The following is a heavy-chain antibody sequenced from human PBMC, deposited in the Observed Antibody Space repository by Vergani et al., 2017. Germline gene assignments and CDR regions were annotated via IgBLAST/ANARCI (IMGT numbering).Heavy chain of an antibody. CDR3: AKRSAAGPRGYYDSYMDV. J-gene: IGHJ6*03. V-gene: IGHV3-9*01. CDR1: GFTFVDYA. CDR2: ISWLSGRI. D-gene: IGHD6-13*01. Sequence: EVQLVESGGGLVQPGRSLRLSCSASGFTFVDYAMHWVRQAPGKGLEWVSGISWLSGRIGYADSVKGRFTISRDNAANSLYLQMNSLRAEDTALYYCAKRSAAGPRGYYDSYMDVSGKXP.